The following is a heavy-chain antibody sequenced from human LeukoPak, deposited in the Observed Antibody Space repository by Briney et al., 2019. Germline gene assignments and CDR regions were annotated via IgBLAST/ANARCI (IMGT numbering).Heavy chain of an antibody. CDR3: AKRHIAALGGDAFDA. V-gene: IGHV3-23*01. CDR2: ISASGGTP. D-gene: IGHD5-12*01. J-gene: IGHJ3*01. Sequence: GGSLRLPCAASGFTFRNYAMSWVRQPPGKGLEWVSAISASGGTPYYSDSVKGRFTISQDYSQNTLYLQKNSLRAEDTAVYYCAKRHIAALGGDAFDAWGQGTMVTVSS. CDR1: GFTFRNYA.